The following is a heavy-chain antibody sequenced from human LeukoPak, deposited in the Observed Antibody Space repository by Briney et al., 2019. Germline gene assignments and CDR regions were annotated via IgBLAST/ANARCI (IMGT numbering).Heavy chain of an antibody. CDR2: IYYTGST. Sequence: SETLSLTCTVSGGSISRIIYYWGWIRQPPGKGLEWIGSIYYTGSTYYTPSLRSRVTISVDTSKNQFSLKLSAVTAADTAVYYCARVVRDGSGYNYYFDYWGQGTLLVVSS. J-gene: IGHJ4*02. V-gene: IGHV4-39*01. CDR1: GGSISRIIYY. D-gene: IGHD3-22*01. CDR3: ARVVRDGSGYNYYFDY.